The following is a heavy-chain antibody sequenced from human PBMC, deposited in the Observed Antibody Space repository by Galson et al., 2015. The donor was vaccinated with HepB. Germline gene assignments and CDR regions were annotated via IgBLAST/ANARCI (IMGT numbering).Heavy chain of an antibody. CDR3: ARYNWNDPMDV. V-gene: IGHV3-53*01. CDR1: GFTVSSNH. CDR2: IYSGGST. D-gene: IGHD1-20*01. Sequence: SLRLSCAASGFTVSSNHMSWVRQAPGKGLEWVSVIYSGGSTYYADSVKGRFTISRDNSKNTLYLQMNSLRAEDTAVYYCARYNWNDPMDVWGQGTTVTVSS. J-gene: IGHJ6*02.